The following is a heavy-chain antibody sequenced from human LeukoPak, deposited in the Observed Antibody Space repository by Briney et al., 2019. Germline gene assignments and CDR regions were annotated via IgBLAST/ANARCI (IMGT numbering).Heavy chain of an antibody. D-gene: IGHD3-10*01. J-gene: IGHJ4*02. Sequence: GGSLRLSCAASGFTFSSYAMSWVRQAPGRGLEWVSGISGSGGTTYYADSVKGRFTISRDNSKNTMYLQMNSLRAEDTAVYYCAKDRGCFDYWGQGTLVTVSS. CDR1: GFTFSSYA. CDR2: ISGSGGTT. V-gene: IGHV3-23*01. CDR3: AKDRGCFDY.